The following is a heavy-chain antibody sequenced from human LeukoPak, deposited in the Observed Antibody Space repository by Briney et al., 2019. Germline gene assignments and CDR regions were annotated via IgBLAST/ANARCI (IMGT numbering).Heavy chain of an antibody. D-gene: IGHD2/OR15-2a*01. CDR2: VSGSAINA. CDR1: GFTFSSYA. V-gene: IGHV3-23*01. J-gene: IGHJ5*02. Sequence: GGSLRLSCAASGFTFSSYAMTWVRQAPGKGLEWVSSVSGSAINAYYADSVKGRFTISRDNSKNMLYLQMNSLRAEDSAVYYCAKDSRIVITPYNWFDPWGQGTLVTVSS. CDR3: AKDSRIVITPYNWFDP.